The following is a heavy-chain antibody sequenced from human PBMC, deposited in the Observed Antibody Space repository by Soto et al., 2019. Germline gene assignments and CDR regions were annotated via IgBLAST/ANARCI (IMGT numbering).Heavy chain of an antibody. Sequence: GESLKISCTGVGYSFTSYWIAWVRQVPGKGLEWMGIIYPGDSDTRYSPSFQGQVTISADKSITTVYLQWSSLKASDTAMYYCARGYCTTTICDPWFDPWGQGTLVTVPQ. J-gene: IGHJ5*02. CDR1: GYSFTSYW. D-gene: IGHD2-2*01. CDR3: ARGYCTTTICDPWFDP. V-gene: IGHV5-51*01. CDR2: IYPGDSDT.